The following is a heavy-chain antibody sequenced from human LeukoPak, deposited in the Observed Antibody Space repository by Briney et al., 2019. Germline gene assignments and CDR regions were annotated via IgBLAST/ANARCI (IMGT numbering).Heavy chain of an antibody. V-gene: IGHV4-34*01. CDR2: INHSGST. CDR1: GGSFSGYY. CDR3: ARGTRKIAAAGTRERTRSYWYFDL. D-gene: IGHD6-13*01. Sequence: SETLSLICAVYGGSFSGYYWSWIRQPPGKGLEWIGEINHSGSTNYNPSLKSRVTISVDTSKNQFSLKLSSVTAADTAVYYCARGTRKIAAAGTRERTRSYWYFDLWGRGTLVTVSS. J-gene: IGHJ2*01.